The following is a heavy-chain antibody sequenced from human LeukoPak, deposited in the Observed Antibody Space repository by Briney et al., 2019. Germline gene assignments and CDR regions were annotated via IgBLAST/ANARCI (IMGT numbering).Heavy chain of an antibody. J-gene: IGHJ3*02. CDR2: INPNSGGT. D-gene: IGHD3-16*02. CDR3: ARVLARYDYVWGSYRGAFDI. V-gene: IGHV1-2*02. CDR1: GYTFTGYY. Sequence: AAVKVSCKASGYTFTGYYMHWVRQAPGEGLEWRGWINPNSGGTNYAQKFQGRVTMTRDTSISTAYMELSRLRSDDTAVYYCARVLARYDYVWGSYRGAFDIWGQGTMVTVSS.